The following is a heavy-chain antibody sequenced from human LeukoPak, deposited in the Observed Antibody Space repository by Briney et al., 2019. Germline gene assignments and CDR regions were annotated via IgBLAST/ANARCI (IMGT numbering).Heavy chain of an antibody. CDR2: IYTSGST. CDR1: GGSISSGSYY. D-gene: IGHD1-14*01. V-gene: IGHV4-61*02. Sequence: SETLSLTCTVSGGSISSGSYYWSWIRQPAGKGLEWIGRIYTSGSTNYNPSLKSRVTISVDTSKNQFSLKLSSVTAADTAVYYCARDITGSFDYWGQGNLVTVSS. J-gene: IGHJ4*02. CDR3: ARDITGSFDY.